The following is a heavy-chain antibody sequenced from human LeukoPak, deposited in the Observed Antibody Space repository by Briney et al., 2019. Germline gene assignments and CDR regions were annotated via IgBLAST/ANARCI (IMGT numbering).Heavy chain of an antibody. CDR3: ARGGSGYYYGSGSYYRFDY. J-gene: IGHJ4*02. D-gene: IGHD3-10*01. V-gene: IGHV4-34*01. Sequence: SETLSLTCAVYDGSFSGYYWNWIRQPPGKGLEWIGEIHQSGNTNYNPSLKSRVTILVDTSKNQFSLKLSSVTAADTAVYYCARGGSGYYYGSGSYYRFDYWGQGTLVTVS. CDR2: IHQSGNT. CDR1: DGSFSGYY.